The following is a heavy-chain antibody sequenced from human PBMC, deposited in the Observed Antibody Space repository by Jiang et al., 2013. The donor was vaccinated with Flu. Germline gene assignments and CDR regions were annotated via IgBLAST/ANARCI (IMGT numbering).Heavy chain of an antibody. CDR3: TTEDYYDSSGYYPMDY. V-gene: IGHV3-15*01. Sequence: LEWVGRIKSKSDGGTTDYAAPVKGRFAISRDDSKNTLYLQMNSLKIEDTAVYYCTTEDYYDSSGYYPMDYWGQGTLVTVSS. D-gene: IGHD3-22*01. CDR2: IKSKSDGGTT. J-gene: IGHJ4*02.